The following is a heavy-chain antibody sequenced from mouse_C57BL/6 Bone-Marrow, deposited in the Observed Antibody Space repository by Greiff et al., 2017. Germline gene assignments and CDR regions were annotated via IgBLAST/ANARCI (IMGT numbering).Heavy chain of an antibody. Sequence: EVQLQQSGPVLVKPGASVKMSCKASGYTFTDYYMNWVKQSHGKSLEWIGVINPYNGGTSYNQKFKGKATLTVDKSSSTAYMELNSLTSEDSAVYYCAREGTAQATGYAMDYWGQGTSVTVSS. J-gene: IGHJ4*01. CDR3: AREGTAQATGYAMDY. CDR1: GYTFTDYY. CDR2: INPYNGGT. D-gene: IGHD3-2*02. V-gene: IGHV1-19*01.